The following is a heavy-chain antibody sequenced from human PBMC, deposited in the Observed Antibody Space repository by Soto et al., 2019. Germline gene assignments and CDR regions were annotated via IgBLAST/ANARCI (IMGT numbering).Heavy chain of an antibody. CDR3: ARQIAVAGSLSDDY. D-gene: IGHD6-19*01. CDR1: GYSFTSYW. Sequence: LKFSCKGSGYSFTSYWIGWVRQMPGKGLEWMGIIYPGDSDTRYSPSFQGQVTISADKSISTAYLQWSSLKASDTAMYYCARQIAVAGSLSDDYWGQGTLVTVSS. CDR2: IYPGDSDT. J-gene: IGHJ4*02. V-gene: IGHV5-51*01.